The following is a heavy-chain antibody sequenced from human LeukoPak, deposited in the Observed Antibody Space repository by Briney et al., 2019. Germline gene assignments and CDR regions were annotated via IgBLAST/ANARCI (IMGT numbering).Heavy chain of an antibody. V-gene: IGHV3-66*02. Sequence: PGGSLRLSCAASGFTVSSNYMSWVRQAPGKGLEWVSVIYSGGSTYYADSVKGRFTISRDNSKNTLYLQMNSLRAEDTAVYYCAKDFGPSLDYYYYGMDVWGQGTTVTVSS. CDR2: IYSGGST. CDR1: GFTVSSNY. J-gene: IGHJ6*02. D-gene: IGHD3-10*01. CDR3: AKDFGPSLDYYYYGMDV.